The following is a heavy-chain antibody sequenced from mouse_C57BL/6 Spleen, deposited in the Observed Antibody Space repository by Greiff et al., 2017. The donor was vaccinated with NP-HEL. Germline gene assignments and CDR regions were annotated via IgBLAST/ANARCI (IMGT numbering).Heavy chain of an antibody. CDR3: GRFSSGYDAMDY. D-gene: IGHD3-2*02. V-gene: IGHV1-69*01. CDR2: IDPSDSYT. J-gene: IGHJ4*01. Sequence: VQLQQPGAELVMPGASVKLSCKASGYTFTSYWMHWVKQRPGQGLEWIGEIDPSDSYTNYNQKFKGKSTLTVDKSSSTAYMPLSSLTTEDSAGYYCGRFSSGYDAMDYWGQGTSVTVSS. CDR1: GYTFTSYW.